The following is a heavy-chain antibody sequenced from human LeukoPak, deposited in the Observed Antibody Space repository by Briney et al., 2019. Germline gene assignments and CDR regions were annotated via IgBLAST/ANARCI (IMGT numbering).Heavy chain of an antibody. Sequence: QPGRSLRLSCAASGFTFSSYGMHWVRQAPGKGLEWVAVIWYDGSNKYYADSVKGRFTISRDNSKNTLYLQMNSLRAEDTAVYYCARVFYSYGEGWLDPWGQGTLVTVSS. CDR2: IWYDGSNK. J-gene: IGHJ5*02. V-gene: IGHV3-33*01. D-gene: IGHD4-17*01. CDR1: GFTFSSYG. CDR3: ARVFYSYGEGWLDP.